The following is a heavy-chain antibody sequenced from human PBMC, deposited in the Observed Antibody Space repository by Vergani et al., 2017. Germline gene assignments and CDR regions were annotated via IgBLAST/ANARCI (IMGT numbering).Heavy chain of an antibody. V-gene: IGHV1-69-2*01. CDR3: ATPQTVTTGGMEV. CDR2: VDPEDGET. CDR1: GYTFTDHS. D-gene: IGHD4-17*01. Sequence: EVQLVQSGAEVKKPGATMKISCKVSGYTFTDHSMHWVKQAPGKGLEWMGLVDPEDGETIYAEKFKGRVTIAADTSTDTAHLELSSLISEDTAVYYCATPQTVTTGGMEVWGQGTTVIVSS. J-gene: IGHJ6*02.